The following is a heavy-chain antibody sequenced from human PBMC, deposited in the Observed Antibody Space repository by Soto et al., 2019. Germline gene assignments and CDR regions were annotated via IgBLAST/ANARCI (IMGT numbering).Heavy chain of an antibody. CDR3: AREDSIIIPAVSDF. CDR1: GFTFNNYG. J-gene: IGHJ4*02. CDR2: VSKSDYT. D-gene: IGHD2-2*01. Sequence: PVGSLRLSCVASGFTFNNYGINWVRQAPGKGLEWVSTVSKSDYTYYSDSVKGRFTISRDNAKNSVSLQMNTLRAEDTAVYYCAREDSIIIPAVSDFWGQGTLVTVSS. V-gene: IGHV3-21*01.